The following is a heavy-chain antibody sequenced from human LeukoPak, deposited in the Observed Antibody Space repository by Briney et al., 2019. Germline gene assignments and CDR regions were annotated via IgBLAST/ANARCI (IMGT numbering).Heavy chain of an antibody. D-gene: IGHD2-2*01. CDR1: GFTFSSYA. J-gene: IGHJ5*02. CDR2: ISGSGGST. CDR3: AKDLPPFIVVVPAAMEGWFDP. V-gene: IGHV3-23*01. Sequence: GGSLRLSCAASGFTFSSYAMGWVRQAPGKGLEWVSAISGSGGSTYYADSVKGRFTISRDNSKNTLYLQMNSLRAEDTAVYYCAKDLPPFIVVVPAAMEGWFDPWGQGTLVTVSS.